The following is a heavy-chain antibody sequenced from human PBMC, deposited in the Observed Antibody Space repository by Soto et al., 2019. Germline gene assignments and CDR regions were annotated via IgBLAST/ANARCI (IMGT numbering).Heavy chain of an antibody. J-gene: IGHJ6*02. V-gene: IGHV3-23*01. Sequence: EVQLLESGGGLVQPGGSLRLSCAASGFTFSSYAITWVSQAPGKGLEWVSAISGSGDSTYSTDSVKGRFSISRDNSKNTLYLQMNSLRAEETAVYYCASERGRYFYYGMDVWGQGTTVTDYS. CDR1: GFTFSSYA. CDR3: ASERGRYFYYGMDV. CDR2: ISGSGDST.